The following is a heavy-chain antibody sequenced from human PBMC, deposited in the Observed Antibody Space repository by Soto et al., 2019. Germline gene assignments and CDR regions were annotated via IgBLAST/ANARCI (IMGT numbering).Heavy chain of an antibody. CDR3: TRDTFGDEDY. Sequence: EVPMVESGGGLVQPGGSLRLSCTASGFTFSKFWMHWVRQVPGKGLVWVSRINPESTTINYAAAVEGRFTISRDNAQNTLYLQMSSLIVEDSAVYYCTRDTFGDEDYWGQGIPVTVSS. D-gene: IGHD4-17*01. CDR2: INPESTTI. V-gene: IGHV3-74*01. CDR1: GFTFSKFW. J-gene: IGHJ4*02.